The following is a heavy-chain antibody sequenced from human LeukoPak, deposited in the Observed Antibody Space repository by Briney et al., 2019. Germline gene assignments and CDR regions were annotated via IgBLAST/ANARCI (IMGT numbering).Heavy chain of an antibody. CDR1: GYTFTSYD. CDR3: ARGINGYYYDSSGYYY. J-gene: IGHJ4*02. CDR2: MNPNNGNT. D-gene: IGHD3-22*01. V-gene: IGHV1-8*01. Sequence: ASVKVSCKASGYTFTSYDINWVRQATGQGLEWMGWMNPNNGNTGYAQKSQGRVIMTRNTSISTVYMELSSLRSEDTAVYYCARGINGYYYDSSGYYYWGQGTLVTVSS.